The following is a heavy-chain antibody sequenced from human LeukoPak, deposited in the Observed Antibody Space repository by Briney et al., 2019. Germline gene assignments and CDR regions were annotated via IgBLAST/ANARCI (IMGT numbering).Heavy chain of an antibody. V-gene: IGHV3-23*01. CDR3: AKGVTTVRIYYHGMDV. J-gene: IGHJ6*02. D-gene: IGHD4-17*01. CDR2: LSGSGDSR. Sequence: GGFLRLSCAASGFTFSSCAMSWVRQAPGKGLEWVTLLSGSGDSRYYADSVKGRFTISRDNAKNTLWLQMNSLRAEDTAVYYCAKGVTTVRIYYHGMDVWGQGTTVTVSS. CDR1: GFTFSSCA.